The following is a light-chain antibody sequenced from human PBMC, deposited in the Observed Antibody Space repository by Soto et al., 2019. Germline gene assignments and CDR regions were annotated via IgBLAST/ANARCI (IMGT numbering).Light chain of an antibody. V-gene: IGLV2-14*01. CDR1: SSDVGGYNY. Sequence: QSALPQPASVSGSPGQSITISCTGTSSDVGGYNYVSWYQQHPGKAPKLMIYEVSNRPSGVSNRFSGSKSGNTASLTISGLQAEDEADYFCSSYGSTSTRYVFGTGTKLTV. CDR2: EVS. CDR3: SSYGSTSTRYV. J-gene: IGLJ1*01.